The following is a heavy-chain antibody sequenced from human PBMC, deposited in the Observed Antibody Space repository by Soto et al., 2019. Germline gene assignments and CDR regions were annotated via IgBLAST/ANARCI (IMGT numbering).Heavy chain of an antibody. V-gene: IGHV1-46*01. J-gene: IGHJ4*02. Sequence: ASVKVSCKASGYTFTSYYMHWVRQAPGQGLEWMGIINPSGGSTSYAQKLQGRVTMTRDTSTSTVYMELSSLRSEDTAGYYCARDVGYGLIDYWGQGTLVTVSS. CDR2: INPSGGST. D-gene: IGHD5-18*01. CDR1: GYTFTSYY. CDR3: ARDVGYGLIDY.